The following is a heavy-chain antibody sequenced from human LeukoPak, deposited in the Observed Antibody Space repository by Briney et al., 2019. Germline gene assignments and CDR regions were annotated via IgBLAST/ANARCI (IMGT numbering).Heavy chain of an antibody. V-gene: IGHV3-23*01. CDR3: ARGGYCSSTSCYTYYYYGMDV. CDR2: TSGSGGST. CDR1: GFTFSSYA. J-gene: IGHJ6*02. Sequence: PGGSLRLSCAASGFTFSSYAMSWVRQAPGKGLEWVSATSGSGGSTYYADSVKGRFTISRDNSKNTLYLQMNSLRAEDTAVYYCARGGYCSSTSCYTYYYYGMDVWGQGTTVTVSS. D-gene: IGHD2-2*02.